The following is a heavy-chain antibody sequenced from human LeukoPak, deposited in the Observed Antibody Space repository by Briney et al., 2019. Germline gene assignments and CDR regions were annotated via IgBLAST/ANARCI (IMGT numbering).Heavy chain of an antibody. CDR3: TRQVGATRYYYYYMDV. CDR1: GFTISGSA. Sequence: GGSLRLSCAASGFTISGSAMHWVRQASGKGLEWVGRIRSKANSYATAYAASVKGRFTISRDDSKNTAYLQMNSLKTEDTAVYYCTRQVGATRYYYYYMDVWGKGTTVTVSS. J-gene: IGHJ6*03. D-gene: IGHD1-26*01. V-gene: IGHV3-73*01. CDR2: IRSKANSYAT.